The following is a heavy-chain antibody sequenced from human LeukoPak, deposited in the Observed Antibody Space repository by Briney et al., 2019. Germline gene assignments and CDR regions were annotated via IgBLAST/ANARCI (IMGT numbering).Heavy chain of an antibody. CDR2: ISSSSGSI. CDR3: ARNRLRGGDI. CDR1: GFTFSSYG. D-gene: IGHD2-21*01. V-gene: IGHV3-48*01. J-gene: IGHJ3*02. Sequence: GGSLRLSCVASGFTFSSYGMNWVRQAPGKGLEWVSYISSSSGSIYYADSVKGRFTISRDNAMNSLYLQMNSLRAEGTAVYYCARNRLRGGDIWGQGTMVTVSS.